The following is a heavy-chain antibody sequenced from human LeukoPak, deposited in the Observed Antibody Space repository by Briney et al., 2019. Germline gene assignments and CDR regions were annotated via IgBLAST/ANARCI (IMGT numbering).Heavy chain of an antibody. Sequence: SETLSLTCTVSGGSINNYYWSWIRQPPGKRLEWIGHIYYSGSTNYNPSLKSRVTISLDTSKNQFSLKVTSVTAADTAVYYCARAEEACSSGWFTSSSFDPWGQGTLVTVSS. J-gene: IGHJ5*02. D-gene: IGHD6-19*01. CDR2: IYYSGST. CDR3: ARAEEACSSGWFTSSSFDP. V-gene: IGHV4-59*01. CDR1: GGSINNYY.